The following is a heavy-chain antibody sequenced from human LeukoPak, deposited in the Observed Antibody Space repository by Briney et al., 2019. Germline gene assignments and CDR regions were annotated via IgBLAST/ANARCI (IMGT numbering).Heavy chain of an antibody. CDR2: IYTSGST. CDR3: ARDRSSGWDNYYYYGMDV. Sequence: SETLSLTCTVSGGSISSYYWSWIRQPAGKGLEWIGRIYTSGSTNYNPSLKSRVTMSVDTSKNQFSLKLSSVTAADTAVYYCARDRSSGWDNYYYYGMDVWGQGTTVTVSS. V-gene: IGHV4-4*07. CDR1: GGSISSYY. J-gene: IGHJ6*02. D-gene: IGHD6-19*01.